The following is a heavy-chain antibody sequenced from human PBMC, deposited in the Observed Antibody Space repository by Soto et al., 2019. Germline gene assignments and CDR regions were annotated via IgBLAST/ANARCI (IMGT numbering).Heavy chain of an antibody. CDR1: GGSITSGDNYY. D-gene: IGHD3-10*01. Sequence: SETLSLTCTVSGGSITSGDNYYWGWIRQPPGKGLEYIGSVHYNGRTYYKPSLKNRVTVSADTSKNQFSLNLTSVTAADTAVYYCARHGSGSYYPADSWGQGTLVTVSS. V-gene: IGHV4-39*01. CDR3: ARHGSGSYYPADS. CDR2: VHYNGRT. J-gene: IGHJ4*02.